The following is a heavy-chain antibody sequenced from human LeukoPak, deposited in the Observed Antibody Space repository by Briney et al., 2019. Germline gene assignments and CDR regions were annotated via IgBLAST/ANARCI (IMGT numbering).Heavy chain of an antibody. J-gene: IGHJ4*02. CDR3: ARGRILYSSSPSTPLATSTRQKMYDLDY. V-gene: IGHV4-34*01. CDR1: GGSFSGYY. CDR2: INHSGST. D-gene: IGHD6-6*01. Sequence: SSETLSLTCAVYGGSFSGYYWSWIRQPPGKGLEWIGEINHSGSTNYNPSLKSRVTISVDTSKNQFSLKLSSVTAADTAVYYCARGRILYSSSPSTPLATSTRQKMYDLDYWGQGTLVTVSS.